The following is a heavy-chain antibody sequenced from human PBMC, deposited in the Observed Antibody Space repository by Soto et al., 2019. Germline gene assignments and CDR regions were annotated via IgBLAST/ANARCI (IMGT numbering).Heavy chain of an antibody. CDR3: ARCGGDDSWFDS. Sequence: PGESLKISCKGSGYSFTKYWISWVRQMPGKGLEWMGRIDPSDSYTNYSPSFQGHVTISVDKSISTAYLQWSRLKASDTALYYCARCGGDDSWFDSWGQGTLVTVSS. J-gene: IGHJ5*01. CDR1: GYSFTKYW. D-gene: IGHD2-21*01. CDR2: IDPSDSYT. V-gene: IGHV5-10-1*01.